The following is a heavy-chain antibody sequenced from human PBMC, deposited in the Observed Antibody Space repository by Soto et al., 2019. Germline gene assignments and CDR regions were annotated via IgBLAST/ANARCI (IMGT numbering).Heavy chain of an antibody. J-gene: IGHJ3*02. D-gene: IGHD5-18*01. Sequence: ASVKVSCKASGYTSTSYGISWVRQAPGQGLEWMGWISAYNGNTNYAQKLQCRVTMTTDTSTSTAYMELRSLRSDDTAVYYCARGPYMWIQLRAFDIWGQGTMGTVSS. V-gene: IGHV1-18*04. CDR2: ISAYNGNT. CDR1: GYTSTSYG. CDR3: ARGPYMWIQLRAFDI.